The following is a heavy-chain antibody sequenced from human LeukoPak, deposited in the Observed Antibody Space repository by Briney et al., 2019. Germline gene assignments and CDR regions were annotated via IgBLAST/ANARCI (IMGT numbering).Heavy chain of an antibody. D-gene: IGHD3-3*01. CDR2: IWSGGSKT. Sequence: PGGSLRLSCAASGFTFSSYGMHWVRLPPGKGLDWLAFIWSGGSKTYYADSVKGRFTISRDNSKNTLFLQMNSLRTEDTAVYYCAKSGGSNDFNYWGQGTLVTVSS. CDR1: GFTFSSYG. V-gene: IGHV3-30*02. CDR3: AKSGGSNDFNY. J-gene: IGHJ4*02.